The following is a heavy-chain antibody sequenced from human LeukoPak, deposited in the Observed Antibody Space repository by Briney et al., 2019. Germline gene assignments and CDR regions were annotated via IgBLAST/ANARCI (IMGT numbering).Heavy chain of an antibody. CDR3: AKDRRSSWDYFDY. D-gene: IGHD6-13*01. CDR2: ISGSGDST. V-gene: IGHV3-23*01. J-gene: IGHJ4*02. Sequence: PGGSLRLSCAASGFTFSSYSMNWVRQAPGKGLEWVSSISGSGDSTFYADSVSGRFTISRDNSKNTLYLQMNSLRVEDTAVYYCAKDRRSSWDYFDYWGQGALVTVSS. CDR1: GFTFSSYS.